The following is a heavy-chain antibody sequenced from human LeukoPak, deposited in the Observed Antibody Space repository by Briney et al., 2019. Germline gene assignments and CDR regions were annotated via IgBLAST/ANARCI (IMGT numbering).Heavy chain of an antibody. CDR1: SDYVFSNRGI. Sequence: SQTLSHTSANSSDYVFSNRGIATWIRQSPSSGLGWLGRTYFRSKWYNDYAVSVKSRITINPDTSKNQFSLQLNSVTPEDTAVYYCARGRGDIDFDYWGQGTLVTVSS. V-gene: IGHV6-1*01. CDR3: ARGRGDIDFDY. J-gene: IGHJ4*02. CDR2: TYFRSKWYN.